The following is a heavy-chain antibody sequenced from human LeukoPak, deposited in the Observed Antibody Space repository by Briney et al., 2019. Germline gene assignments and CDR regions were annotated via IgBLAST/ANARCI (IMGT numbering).Heavy chain of an antibody. CDR3: ARDVWELPPGGDY. Sequence: ASVKVSCKASGYTFTSYGISWVRQAPGQGLEGMGWISAYKGNTNYAQKPQGRVTMTTDTSTSTAYMELRSLRYDDTAVYYCARDVWELPPGGDYWGQGTLVTVSS. CDR1: GYTFTSYG. V-gene: IGHV1-18*01. J-gene: IGHJ4*02. CDR2: ISAYKGNT. D-gene: IGHD1-26*01.